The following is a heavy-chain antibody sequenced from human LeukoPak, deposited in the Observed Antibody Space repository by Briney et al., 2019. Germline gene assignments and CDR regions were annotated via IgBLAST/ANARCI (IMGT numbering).Heavy chain of an antibody. V-gene: IGHV4-34*01. Sequence: PSETLSLTCAVYGGSFSGYHWSWIRQPPGKGLEWIGEINHSGSTNYNPSLKSRVTISVDTSKNQFSLKVSSVTAADTAVYYCARGNDDYYDHWGQGTLVTVSS. CDR2: INHSGST. J-gene: IGHJ4*02. CDR3: ARGNDDYYDH. CDR1: GGSFSGYH.